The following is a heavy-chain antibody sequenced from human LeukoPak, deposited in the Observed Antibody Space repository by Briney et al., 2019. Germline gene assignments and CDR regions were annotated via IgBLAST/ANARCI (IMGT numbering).Heavy chain of an antibody. CDR2: ISYDGSNG. Sequence: PGGSLRLSCAASGFTFSSYAMHWVRQAPGRGLEWVTVISYDGSNGYYAGSVKGRFTISRGNSQNTLYVQMSSLRPEDTAVYYCVREVTSGSFDYWGQGTLVTVSS. D-gene: IGHD1-26*01. J-gene: IGHJ4*02. CDR3: VREVTSGSFDY. V-gene: IGHV3-30*04. CDR1: GFTFSSYA.